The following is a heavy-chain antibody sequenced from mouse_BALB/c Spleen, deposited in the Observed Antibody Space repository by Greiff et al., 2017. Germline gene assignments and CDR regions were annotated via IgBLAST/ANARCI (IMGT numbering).Heavy chain of an antibody. CDR3: ATRGGYGNYVY. Sequence: EVQLVESGGGLVKPGGSLKLSCAASGFAFSSYDMSWVRQTPEKRLEWVAYISSGGGSTYYPDTVKGRFTISRDNAKNTLYLQMSSLKSEDTAMYYCATRGGYGNYVYWGQGTTLTVSS. CDR1: GFAFSSYD. CDR2: ISSGGGST. V-gene: IGHV5-12-1*01. J-gene: IGHJ2*01. D-gene: IGHD2-1*01.